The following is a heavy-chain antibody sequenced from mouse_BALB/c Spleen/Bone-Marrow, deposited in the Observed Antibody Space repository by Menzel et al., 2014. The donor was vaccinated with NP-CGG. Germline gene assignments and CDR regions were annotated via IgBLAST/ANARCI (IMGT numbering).Heavy chain of an antibody. D-gene: IGHD2-14*01. J-gene: IGHJ3*01. CDR1: GYTFTSYW. V-gene: IGHV1S81*02. CDR2: INPSNGRT. Sequence: QVQLQQSGAELVKPGASVKLSCKASGYTFTSYWMHWVKQRPGQGLEWIGEINPSNGRTNYSEKFKSKATLTVDKSSSTAYMQLSSLTSEDSAVYYCARSYYRYDVIVYWGQGTLVTVSA. CDR3: ARSYYRYDVIVY.